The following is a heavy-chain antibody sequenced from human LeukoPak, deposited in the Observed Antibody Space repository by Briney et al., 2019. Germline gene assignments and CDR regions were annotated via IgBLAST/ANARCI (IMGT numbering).Heavy chain of an antibody. V-gene: IGHV4-39*01. Sequence: SETLSLTCSVSGDSVSRSDSYWDWIRQPPGKGLEWIGSIYYSGRTYYNPSLKSRVTISVDTSKNQFSLKLSSVTAADTAVFYCARQFLIAAAGILDDAFDIWGQGTMVTVSS. J-gene: IGHJ3*02. CDR1: GDSVSRSDSY. CDR2: IYYSGRT. CDR3: ARQFLIAAAGILDDAFDI. D-gene: IGHD6-13*01.